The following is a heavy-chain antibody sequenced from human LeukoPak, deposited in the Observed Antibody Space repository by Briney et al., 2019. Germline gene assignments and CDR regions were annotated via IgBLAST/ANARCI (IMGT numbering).Heavy chain of an antibody. CDR3: ARMGSGWYAIDY. J-gene: IGHJ4*02. D-gene: IGHD6-19*01. CDR1: GYTFTSYY. V-gene: IGHV1-46*01. CDR2: INPSGGST. Sequence: ASVNVSCKASGYTFTSYYMHWVRQAAGQGLERMGIINPSGGSTSYAQKFQGRVTMTRDTSTSTVYMELSSLRSEDTAVYYCARMGSGWYAIDYWGQGTPVTVSS.